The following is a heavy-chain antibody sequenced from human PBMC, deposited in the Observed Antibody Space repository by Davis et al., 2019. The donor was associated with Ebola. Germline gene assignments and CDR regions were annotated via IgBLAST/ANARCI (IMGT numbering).Heavy chain of an antibody. V-gene: IGHV3-15*01. Sequence: GESLKISCVASGFTFSNAWMAWVRQAPGKGLEWVGRIKTNADGGTVAYAAPVKGRFTISRDDSKNTLYLQMNSLKTEDTAVYYCTSGPNDYWGQGTLVTVSS. CDR1: GFTFSNAW. CDR2: IKTNADGGTV. CDR3: TSGPNDY. J-gene: IGHJ4*02.